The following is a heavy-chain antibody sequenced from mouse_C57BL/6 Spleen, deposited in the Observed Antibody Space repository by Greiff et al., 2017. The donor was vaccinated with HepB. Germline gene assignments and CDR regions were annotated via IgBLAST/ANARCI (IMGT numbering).Heavy chain of an antibody. D-gene: IGHD2-4*01. CDR1: GFTFSSYA. J-gene: IGHJ3*01. Sequence: EVQRVESGEGLVKPGGSLKLSCAASGFTFSSYAMSWVRQTPEKRLEWVAYISSGGDYIYYADTVKGRFTISRDNARNTLYLQMRSLKSEDTAMYYCTRGDDYDGGFAYWGQGTLVTVSA. CDR3: TRGDDYDGGFAY. CDR2: ISSGGDYI. V-gene: IGHV5-9-1*02.